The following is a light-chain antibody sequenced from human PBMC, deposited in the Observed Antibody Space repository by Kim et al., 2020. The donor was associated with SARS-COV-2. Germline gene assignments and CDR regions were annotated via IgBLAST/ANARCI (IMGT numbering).Light chain of an antibody. V-gene: IGKV1-39*01. Sequence: GDRVTITCRASQTMNSYLNWYQQKPGKAPKLLIYAASSLQSGVPSRFSGSRSGTDFTLTITSLQPEDFATYYCQQTYSFPSITFGQGTRLEIK. CDR1: QTMNSY. J-gene: IGKJ5*01. CDR3: QQTYSFPSIT. CDR2: AAS.